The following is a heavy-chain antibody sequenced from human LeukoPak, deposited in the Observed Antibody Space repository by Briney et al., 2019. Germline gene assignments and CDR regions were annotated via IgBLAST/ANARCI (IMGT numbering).Heavy chain of an antibody. CDR2: ISSSGSTI. D-gene: IGHD2-15*01. V-gene: IGHV3-11*01. Sequence: GGSLRLSCAASGFTFSDYYMSWIRQAPGKGLEWVSYISSSGSTIYYADSVKGRFTISRDNAKNSLYLQMNSLRAEDTAVYYCAKPLIVVVVAARDYWGQGTLVTVSS. CDR1: GFTFSDYY. CDR3: AKPLIVVVVAARDY. J-gene: IGHJ4*02.